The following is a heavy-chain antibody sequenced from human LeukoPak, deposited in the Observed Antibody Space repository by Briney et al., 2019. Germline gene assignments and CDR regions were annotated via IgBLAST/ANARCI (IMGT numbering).Heavy chain of an antibody. J-gene: IGHJ6*03. CDR1: GGSISTTSYY. CDR3: ARNPSLGVVAAYGPVAYMDI. CDR2: IYYSGGT. V-gene: IGHV4-39*01. Sequence: SETLPLTCTVYGGSISTTSYYWAWLRQTPGKGLEWIGSIYYSGGTHYNPSLESRVTISVDTSKKQFSLKLTSVTASDTATYYCARNPSLGVVAAYGPVAYMDIWGKGTTVSVSS. D-gene: IGHD2-15*01.